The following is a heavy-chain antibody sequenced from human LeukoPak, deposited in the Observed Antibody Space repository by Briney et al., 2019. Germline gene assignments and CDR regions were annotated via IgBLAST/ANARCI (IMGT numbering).Heavy chain of an antibody. CDR3: ARVRSYSSGWSLGFY. CDR1: GYTFTSYR. V-gene: IGHV1-18*01. D-gene: IGHD6-19*01. CDR2: ISAYNGNT. J-gene: IGHJ4*02. Sequence: ASVKVSCKASGYTFTSYRISWVRQAPGQGLEWMGWISAYNGNTNYAQKLQGRVTMTTDTSTSTAYMELRSLRSDDTAVYYCARVRSYSSGWSLGFYWGQGTLVTVSS.